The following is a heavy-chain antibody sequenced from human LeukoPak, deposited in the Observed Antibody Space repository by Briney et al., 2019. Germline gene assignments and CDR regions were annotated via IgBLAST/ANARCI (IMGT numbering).Heavy chain of an antibody. CDR1: GYSITRGFS. CDR2: ISYDGST. Sequence: SETLSLTCAVSGYSITRGFSWGWIRQPPGKGLEWIAAISYDGSTDYKSTLQRRLTISRDTSKHEFSLRLTSVTATNPAVYFCVREGAVPGIDPWGQGTLVTVSS. CDR3: VREGAVPGIDP. J-gene: IGHJ5*02. V-gene: IGHV4-38-2*02. D-gene: IGHD3-16*01.